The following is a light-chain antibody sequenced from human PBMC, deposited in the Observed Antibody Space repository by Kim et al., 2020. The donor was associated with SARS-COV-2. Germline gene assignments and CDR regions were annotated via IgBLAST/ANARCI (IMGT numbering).Light chain of an antibody. CDR2: QDS. V-gene: IGLV3-1*01. CDR1: KLGDKY. CDR3: QAWDSSTGV. J-gene: IGLJ3*02. Sequence: VSPGQTASITCSGDKLGDKYACWYQQKPGQSPVLVIYQDSKRPSGIPERFSGSNSGNTATLTISGTQAMDEADYYCQAWDSSTGVFGGGTQLTAL.